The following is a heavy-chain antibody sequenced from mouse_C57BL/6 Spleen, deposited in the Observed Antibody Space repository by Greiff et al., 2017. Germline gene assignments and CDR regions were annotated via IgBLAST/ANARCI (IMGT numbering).Heavy chain of an antibody. Sequence: QVQLKEPGAELVKPGASVKLSCKASGYTFTEYSIHWVKQRPGQGLEWIGWFYPGSGSIKYNEKFKDKATLTEDKSSSTVYMELSRLTSEDSAVYLCASHDYDGSPMDYWGQGASVTVSS. D-gene: IGHD2-3*01. CDR3: ASHDYDGSPMDY. V-gene: IGHV1-62-2*01. J-gene: IGHJ4*01. CDR2: FYPGSGSI. CDR1: GYTFTEYS.